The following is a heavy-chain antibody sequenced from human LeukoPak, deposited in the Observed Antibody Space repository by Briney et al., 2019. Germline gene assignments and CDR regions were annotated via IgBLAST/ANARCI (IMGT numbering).Heavy chain of an antibody. CDR2: IYPGDSDT. CDR1: GYSFTSYW. V-gene: IGHV5-51*01. CDR3: ARHSKGPYYYYGMDV. J-gene: IGHJ6*02. Sequence: GESRKISCKGSGYSFTSYWIGWVRQMPGKGLEWMGIIYPGDSDTRYSPSFQGQVTISADKSISTAYLQWSSLKASDTAMYYCARHSKGPYYYYGMDVWGQGTTVTVSS.